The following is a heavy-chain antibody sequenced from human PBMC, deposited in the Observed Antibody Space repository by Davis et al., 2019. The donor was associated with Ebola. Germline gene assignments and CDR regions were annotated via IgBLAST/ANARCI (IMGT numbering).Heavy chain of an antibody. D-gene: IGHD3-22*01. Sequence: PGGSLRLSCAASGFTFSSYAMSWVRQAPGKGLEWVSAISGSGGSTYYADSVKGRFTISRDNSKNTLYLQMNSLRAEDTAVYYCAKVEGTYLLSGYDSSGSTPFYWGQGTLVTVSS. CDR1: GFTFSSYA. CDR3: AKVEGTYLLSGYDSSGSTPFY. CDR2: ISGSGGST. J-gene: IGHJ4*02. V-gene: IGHV3-23*01.